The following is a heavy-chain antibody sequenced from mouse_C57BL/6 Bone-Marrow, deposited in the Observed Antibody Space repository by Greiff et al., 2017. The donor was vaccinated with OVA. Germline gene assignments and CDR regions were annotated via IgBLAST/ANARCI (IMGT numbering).Heavy chain of an antibody. Sequence: EVQLQQSGPGLAKPSQTLSLTCSVSGYSITSDYWNWIRKFPGNKLEYMGYISYSGSTYYTPSPKSRISITQDTSKNQYYRQLNSVTTEDTATYYCARWDYGSPYWYFDVWGTGTTVTVSS. J-gene: IGHJ1*03. D-gene: IGHD1-1*01. CDR3: ARWDYGSPYWYFDV. V-gene: IGHV3-8*01. CDR1: GYSITSDY. CDR2: ISYSGST.